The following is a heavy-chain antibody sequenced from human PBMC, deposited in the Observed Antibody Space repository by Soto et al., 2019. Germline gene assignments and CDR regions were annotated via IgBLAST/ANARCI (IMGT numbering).Heavy chain of an antibody. J-gene: IGHJ6*02. CDR2: MNPKSGVT. CDR1: AYTFIGYE. Sequence: ASVKVSCKASAYTFIGYEIHWVRQAPGQGLEWMGWMNPKSGVTRIAQKFQGRVTTTRDTSISTAYMELSGLTSDDTAVYYCVGSYRPGGLVPNAPWGQGTSVTVSS. CDR3: VGSYRPGGLVPNAP. V-gene: IGHV1-2*02. D-gene: IGHD2-2*01.